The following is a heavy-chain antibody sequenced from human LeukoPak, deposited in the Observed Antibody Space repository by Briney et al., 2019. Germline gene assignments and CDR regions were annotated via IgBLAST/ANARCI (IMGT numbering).Heavy chain of an antibody. CDR1: GFTFSSYA. CDR2: ITGSGGSS. D-gene: IGHD6-13*01. V-gene: IGHV3-23*01. J-gene: IGHJ4*02. Sequence: GGSLRLSCAASGFTFSSYAMTWVRQAPGKGLEWVPGITGSGGSSYYADSVKGRFTISRDNSKNTLYLQMNSLRAEDSAIYYCAKKLSASPTAGSPFDYWGQGTLVTVSS. CDR3: AKKLSASPTAGSPFDY.